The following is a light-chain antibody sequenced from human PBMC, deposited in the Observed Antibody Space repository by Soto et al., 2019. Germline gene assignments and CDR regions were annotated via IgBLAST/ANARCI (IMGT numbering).Light chain of an antibody. CDR3: QQYKSYWT. CDR1: QSITTW. Sequence: DIQMTQSPSTVSAYVGDSVTITCRASQSITTWLAWYQQKPGKAPKLLISDASSLETGVPSRFSGSGSGTEFTLTINSLQPDDFATYYCQQYKSYWTFGQGTKVDTK. V-gene: IGKV1-5*01. CDR2: DAS. J-gene: IGKJ1*01.